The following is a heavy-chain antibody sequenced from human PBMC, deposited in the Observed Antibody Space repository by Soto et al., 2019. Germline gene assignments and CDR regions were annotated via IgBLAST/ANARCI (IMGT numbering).Heavy chain of an antibody. V-gene: IGHV3-15*01. CDR2: IKSKSVGGTT. Sequence: EVQLVESGGGLVKPGGSLTLSCAASGFSFSNVWMSWVRQAPGKGLEWVGHIKSKSVGGTTDYTAPVKGRFTISRDDSKATLYLQMNTLKPEVTVVYYCPTYSTQSFFDGCPCYSVQTEIPDSWWQGSLVRVSS. D-gene: IGHD2-15*01. CDR3: PTYSTQSFFDGCPCYSVQTEIPDS. CDR1: GFSFSNVW. J-gene: IGHJ4*02.